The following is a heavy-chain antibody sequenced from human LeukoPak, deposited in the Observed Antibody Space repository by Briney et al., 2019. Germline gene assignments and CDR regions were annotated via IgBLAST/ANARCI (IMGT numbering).Heavy chain of an antibody. CDR1: GGSISSYY. Sequence: SETLSLTCTVSGGSISSYYWSWIRQPAGKGLEWIGRIYTSGSTNYNPSLKSRVTMSVDTSKNQFSLKLSSVTAADTAVYYCARSPLEDFWSGYYSFYYYYYMDVWGKGTTVTVSS. V-gene: IGHV4-4*07. CDR2: IYTSGST. D-gene: IGHD3-3*01. J-gene: IGHJ6*03. CDR3: ARSPLEDFWSGYYSFYYYYYMDV.